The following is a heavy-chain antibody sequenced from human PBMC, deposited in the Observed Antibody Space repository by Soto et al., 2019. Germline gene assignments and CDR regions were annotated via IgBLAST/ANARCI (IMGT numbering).Heavy chain of an antibody. Sequence: ASVKVSCKASGYTFTGYYMHWVRQAPGQGLEWMGWINPNSGGTNYAQKFQGWVTMTRDKSTSTAYMELSRLRSDDTAVYYCARVWGEYSIDWYAFDVWGQGTMVTVSS. V-gene: IGHV1-2*04. CDR2: INPNSGGT. CDR3: ARVWGEYSIDWYAFDV. CDR1: GYTFTGYY. J-gene: IGHJ3*01. D-gene: IGHD6-19*01.